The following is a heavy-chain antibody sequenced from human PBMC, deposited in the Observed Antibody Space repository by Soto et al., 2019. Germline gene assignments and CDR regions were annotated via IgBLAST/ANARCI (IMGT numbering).Heavy chain of an antibody. Sequence: QVQLQESGPGLVKPSETLSLTCTVSGGSVSSGSYYWSWIRQPPGKGLEWIGYIYYSGSTNYNPSLKSRVTISVDTSKNQFSLKLSSVTAADTAVYCCARGGYNWNYGWFDPWGQGTLVTVSS. V-gene: IGHV4-61*01. D-gene: IGHD1-7*01. CDR3: ARGGYNWNYGWFDP. CDR1: GGSVSSGSYY. J-gene: IGHJ5*02. CDR2: IYYSGST.